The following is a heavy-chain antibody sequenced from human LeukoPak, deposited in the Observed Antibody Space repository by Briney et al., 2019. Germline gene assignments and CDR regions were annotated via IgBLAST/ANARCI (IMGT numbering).Heavy chain of an antibody. Sequence: SETLSLTCAVYGASYNAYYWSWIRRPPGKGLEWIGDIDHRGTATYNPSLKSRLTISADASKNQFSLKLNSVTDADTAVYYCAVGITILGVAASFDSWGQGNLVIVSS. CDR3: AVGITILGVAASFDS. V-gene: IGHV4-34*01. CDR1: GASYNAYY. D-gene: IGHD3-3*01. J-gene: IGHJ4*02. CDR2: IDHRGTA.